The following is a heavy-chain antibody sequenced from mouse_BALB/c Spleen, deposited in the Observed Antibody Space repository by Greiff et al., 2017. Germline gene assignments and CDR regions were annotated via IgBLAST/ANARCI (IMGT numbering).Heavy chain of an antibody. D-gene: IGHD2-5*01. CDR2: ISSGSSTI. CDR1: GFTFSSFG. V-gene: IGHV5-17*02. CDR3: ARSSNYDYAMDY. Sequence: DVHLVESGGGLVQPGGSRKLSCAASGFTFSSFGMHWVRQAPEKGLEWVAYISSGSSTIYYADTVKGRFTISRDNPKNTLFLQMTSLRSEDTAMYYCARSSNYDYAMDYWGQGTSVTVSS. J-gene: IGHJ4*01.